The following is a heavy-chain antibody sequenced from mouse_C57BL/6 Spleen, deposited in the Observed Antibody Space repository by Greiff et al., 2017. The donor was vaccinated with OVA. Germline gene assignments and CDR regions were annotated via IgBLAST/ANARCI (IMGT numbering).Heavy chain of an antibody. J-gene: IGHJ4*01. CDR1: GYSFTDYN. D-gene: IGHD1-1*01. V-gene: IGHV1-39*01. CDR2: INPNYGTT. CDR3: ARSRLLRAMDY. Sequence: EVKLMESGPELVKPGASVKISCKASGYSFTDYNMNWVKQSNGKSLEWIGVINPNYGTTSYNQKFKGKATLTVDQSSSTAYMQLNSLTSEDAAVYYCARSRLLRAMDYWGQGTSVTVSS.